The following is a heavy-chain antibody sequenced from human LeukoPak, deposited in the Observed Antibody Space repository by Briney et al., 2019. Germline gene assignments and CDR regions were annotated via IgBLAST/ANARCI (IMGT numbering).Heavy chain of an antibody. D-gene: IGHD1-1*01. Sequence: KTGESLKTSCKASGYSFSNYWIGWVRQVPGKGLEWMGIVYPRDSDTRYSPSFQGQVTISADKSISTAYLQWSSLKASDTAVYYCARPGERSRRDWNLDQWGQGTLVTVSS. CDR3: ARPGERSRRDWNLDQ. J-gene: IGHJ4*02. CDR1: GYSFSNYW. V-gene: IGHV5-51*01. CDR2: VYPRDSDT.